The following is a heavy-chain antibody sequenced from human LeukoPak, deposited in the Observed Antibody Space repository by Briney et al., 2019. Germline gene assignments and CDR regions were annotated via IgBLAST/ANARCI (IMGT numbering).Heavy chain of an antibody. CDR3: ARMTTGQDY. CDR1: GTSFTSYY. J-gene: IGHJ4*02. V-gene: IGHV4-34*01. CDR2: VNHSGYT. D-gene: IGHD4-17*01. Sequence: SETLSLTCGVSGTSFTSYYWSWIRQTPGKGLEWIGEVNHSGYTNMNPSLKSRVTISVDTSKNQFSLMMTSVTAADTAVYFCARMTTGQDYWGQGILVTVSS.